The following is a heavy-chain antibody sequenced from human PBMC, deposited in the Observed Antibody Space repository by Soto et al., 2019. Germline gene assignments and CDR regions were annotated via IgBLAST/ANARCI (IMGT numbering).Heavy chain of an antibody. V-gene: IGHV4-4*02. J-gene: IGHJ4*02. CDR2: TNHGGST. CDR3: ARRWGERRVDY. D-gene: IGHD3-10*01. CDR1: GGSISSSNW. Sequence: QVQLQESGPGLVKPSGTLSLTCAVSGGSISSSNWWSWVRQPPGKGLQWIGETNHGGSTNYLPSLKSRVTIAVDKSRTQFSLKLSSVTAADTAVYYCARRWGERRVDYWGQGTLVTVSS.